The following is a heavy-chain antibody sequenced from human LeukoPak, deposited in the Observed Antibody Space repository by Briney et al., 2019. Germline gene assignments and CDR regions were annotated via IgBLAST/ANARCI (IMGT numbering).Heavy chain of an antibody. Sequence: SETLSLTCTVSGGSISSYYWSWIRQPPGKGLEWIGYIYYSGSTNYNPSLKSRVTISVDTSKNQFSLKLSSVTAADTAVYYCARVTAAAPPDYWGQGTLVTVSS. CDR3: ARVTAAAPPDY. CDR1: GGSISSYY. D-gene: IGHD6-13*01. V-gene: IGHV4-59*08. CDR2: IYYSGST. J-gene: IGHJ4*02.